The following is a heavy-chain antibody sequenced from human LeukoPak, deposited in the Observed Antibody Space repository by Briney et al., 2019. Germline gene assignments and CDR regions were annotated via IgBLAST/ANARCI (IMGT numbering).Heavy chain of an antibody. CDR2: INPTGGST. V-gene: IGHV1-46*01. CDR3: ARVLWFFDL. J-gene: IGHJ2*01. CDR1: GYTFTSYY. Sequence: ASVKVSCKASGYTFTSYYMHWVRQAPGQGLEWMGLINPTGGSTGYAQKFQGRVTMTRDTSISTAYMELSRLRSDDTAVYYCARVLWFFDLWGRGTLVTVSS.